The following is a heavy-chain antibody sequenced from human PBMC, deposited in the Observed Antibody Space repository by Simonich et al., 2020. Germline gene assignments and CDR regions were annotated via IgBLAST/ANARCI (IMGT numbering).Heavy chain of an antibody. Sequence: QVQLVQSGAEVKKPGASVKVSCKASGYTFTGYYMHWVRQAPGQGLEWMGWINPNRGGTNYARKFKGRVTMTRDTSISTAYMELSRLRSDDTAVYYCASSKLATIDYWGQGTLVTVSS. CDR1: GYTFTGYY. J-gene: IGHJ4*02. V-gene: IGHV1-2*02. CDR2: INPNRGGT. CDR3: ASSKLATIDY. D-gene: IGHD5-12*01.